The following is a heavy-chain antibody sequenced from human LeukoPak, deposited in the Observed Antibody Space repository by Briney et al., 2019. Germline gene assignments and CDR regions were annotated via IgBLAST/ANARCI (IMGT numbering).Heavy chain of an antibody. CDR2: IHSDGT. CDR3: ARDGSSRSLQF. V-gene: IGHV3-53*01. CDR1: GVTFSYAW. J-gene: IGHJ1*01. Sequence: GGSLRLSCVASGVTFSYAWMSWVRQAPGKGLEWVSVIHSDGTYYADSVKGRFSISRDNSKNTLYLQMNSLRAEDTAMYYCARDGSSRSLQFWGQGTLVTVSS.